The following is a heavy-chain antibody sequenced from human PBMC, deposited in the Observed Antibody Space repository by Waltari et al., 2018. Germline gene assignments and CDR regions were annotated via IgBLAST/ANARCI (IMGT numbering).Heavy chain of an antibody. D-gene: IGHD6-13*01. CDR3: VKHPTGRIARDVFYVDY. CDR2: FRGLGGENGAT. CDR1: GFTFSCFT. Sequence: EVQLLESGGGLVQSGGSLRLSCAASGFTFSCFTMRWVRQAPGNGREWISIFRGLGGENGATCYADSVKGRFTISRDNSKNTLDLQMNSLRVEDTAVYYCVKHPTGRIARDVFYVDYWGQGTLVTVSS. J-gene: IGHJ4*02. V-gene: IGHV3-23*01.